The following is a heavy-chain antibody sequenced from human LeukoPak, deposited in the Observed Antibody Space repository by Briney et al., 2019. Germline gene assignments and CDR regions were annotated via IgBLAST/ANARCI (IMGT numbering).Heavy chain of an antibody. J-gene: IGHJ4*02. D-gene: IGHD3-22*01. Sequence: ASVKVSCKASGGTFSSYAISWVRRAPGQGLEWMGGIIPIFGTANYAQKFQGRVTITTDESTSTAYMELSSLRSEDTAVYYCARADSSGYPFDYWGQGTLVTVSS. CDR1: GGTFSSYA. CDR3: ARADSSGYPFDY. V-gene: IGHV1-69*05. CDR2: IIPIFGTA.